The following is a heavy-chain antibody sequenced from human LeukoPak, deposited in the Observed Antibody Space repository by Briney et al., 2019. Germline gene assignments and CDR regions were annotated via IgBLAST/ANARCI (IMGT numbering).Heavy chain of an antibody. CDR2: IYYSGST. D-gene: IGHD3-16*01. CDR3: AGGSGNSFDY. V-gene: IGHV4-59*01. CDR1: VGSLSIYY. Sequence: SETLSLTCTISVGSLSIYYWSWIRQPPGKGLEFIGHIYYSGSTNYNPSLKSQVTISVDTSKNQFSLKLSSVTAADTAVYYCAGGSGNSFDYWGQGTLVTVSS. J-gene: IGHJ4*02.